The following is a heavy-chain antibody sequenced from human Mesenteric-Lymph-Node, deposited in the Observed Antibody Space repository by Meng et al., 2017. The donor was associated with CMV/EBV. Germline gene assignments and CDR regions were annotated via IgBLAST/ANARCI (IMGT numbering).Heavy chain of an antibody. CDR1: GGSFSGYY. CDR3: ARGSSYDILTGYFDY. V-gene: IGHV4-34*01. D-gene: IGHD3-9*01. CDR2: INHSGST. Sequence: QVPVHEVGAGLLRPSEPLSATCAVYGGSFSGYYWNWIRQSPEKGLEWIGEINHSGSTTYNPSFTSRIIISVDTSTNQISLNMSSVTAADTAVYYCARGSSYDILTGYFDYWGQGALVTVSS. J-gene: IGHJ4*02.